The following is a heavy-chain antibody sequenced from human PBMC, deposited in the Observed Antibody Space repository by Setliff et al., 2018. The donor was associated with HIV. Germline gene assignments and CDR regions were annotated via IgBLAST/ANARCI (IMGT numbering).Heavy chain of an antibody. V-gene: IGHV1-69*06. J-gene: IGHJ4*02. CDR3: AREAYSYGYVLPATRFGYYFDS. CDR2: IIPIFGTA. D-gene: IGHD5-18*01. Sequence: GASVKVSCKASGGPFSSYSITWVRQAPGQGLEWMGRIIPIFGTANYAQKFQGRVTITADKSTSTAYMELSSLRSEDTAVYYCAREAYSYGYVLPATRFGYYFDSWGQGTLVTVSS. CDR1: GGPFSSYS.